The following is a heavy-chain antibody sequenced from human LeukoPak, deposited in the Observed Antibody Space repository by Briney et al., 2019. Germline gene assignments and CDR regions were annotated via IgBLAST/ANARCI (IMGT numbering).Heavy chain of an antibody. CDR3: AGGGSSHSYWYFDL. V-gene: IGHV4-30-2*01. CDR2: IYHSGST. Sequence: SETLSLTCAVSGGSISSGGYSWSWIRQPPGKGLEWIGYIYHSGSTYYNPSLKSRVTISVDRSKNQFSLKLSSVTAADTAVYYCAGGGSSHSYWYFDLWGRGTLVTVSS. CDR1: GGSISSGGYS. D-gene: IGHD2-15*01. J-gene: IGHJ2*01.